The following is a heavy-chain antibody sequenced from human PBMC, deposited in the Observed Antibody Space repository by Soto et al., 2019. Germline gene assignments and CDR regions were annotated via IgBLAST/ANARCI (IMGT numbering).Heavy chain of an antibody. J-gene: IGHJ4*02. CDR3: ARGRGYSYVYFDY. Sequence: QVQLQESGPGLVKPSQTLSLNCTVSGGSISSGDYYWSWIRQHPGKGMEWIGYIYYSGSTYYNPSLTSRVTISVDTSKNQFSLKLSSVTAADTAVYYCARGRGYSYVYFDYWGQGTLVTVSS. CDR2: IYYSGST. V-gene: IGHV4-31*03. CDR1: GGSISSGDYY. D-gene: IGHD5-18*01.